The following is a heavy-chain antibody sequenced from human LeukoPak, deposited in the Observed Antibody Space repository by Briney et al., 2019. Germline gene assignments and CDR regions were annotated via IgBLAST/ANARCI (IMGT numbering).Heavy chain of an antibody. CDR1: GFTFSSYA. CDR3: AKGAGDSSRWYLLFDY. Sequence: GGSLRLSCAASGFTFSSYAMSWVRQAPGKGLEWVAGISGSGGSTYYADSVEGRFTISRDNSKNTLYLQMCSLRAEDTAVYYCAKGAGDSSRWYLLFDYWGQGTLVTVSS. V-gene: IGHV3-23*01. J-gene: IGHJ4*02. CDR2: ISGSGGST. D-gene: IGHD6-19*01.